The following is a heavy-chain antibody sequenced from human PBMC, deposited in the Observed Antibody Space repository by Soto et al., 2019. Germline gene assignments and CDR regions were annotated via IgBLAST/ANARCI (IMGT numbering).Heavy chain of an antibody. CDR1: GYTFTSYG. CDR3: ARGRYGDY. CDR2: ISAHNGNT. Sequence: QVHLVQSGAEVKKPGASVKVSCKASGYTFTSYGITWLRQAPGQGLEWMGWISAHNGNTDYAQKLQGRVIVTRDTSTSTAYMELRSLRSDDTAVSYCARGRYGDYWGQGALVTVSS. D-gene: IGHD1-1*01. V-gene: IGHV1-18*01. J-gene: IGHJ4*02.